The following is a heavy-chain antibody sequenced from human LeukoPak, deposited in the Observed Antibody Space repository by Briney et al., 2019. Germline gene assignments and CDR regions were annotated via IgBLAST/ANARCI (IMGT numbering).Heavy chain of an antibody. J-gene: IGHJ4*02. D-gene: IGHD3-22*01. CDR1: GGSISSGGYY. Sequence: SQTLSLTCTVSGGSISSGGYYWSWIRQHPGKGLEWIGYIYYSGSTYYSPSLKSRVTISVDTSKNQFSLKLSSVTAADTAVYYCAREVMYYYDSSGYFDYWGQGTLVTVSS. CDR2: IYYSGST. CDR3: AREVMYYYDSSGYFDY. V-gene: IGHV4-31*03.